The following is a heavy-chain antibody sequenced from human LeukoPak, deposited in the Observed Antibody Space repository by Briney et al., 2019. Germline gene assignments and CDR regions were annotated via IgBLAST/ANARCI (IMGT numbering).Heavy chain of an antibody. D-gene: IGHD4-17*01. V-gene: IGHV4-34*01. CDR1: GGSISSYY. J-gene: IGHJ5*02. CDR3: ARDSRPTLTTAWFDP. Sequence: PSETLSLTCTVSGGSISSYYWTWIRQPPGKGLEWIGEINHSRNTNYNPSLKSRVTISVDTSKNQFSLKLSSVTAADTAVYYCARDSRPTLTTAWFDPWGQGTLVTVSS. CDR2: INHSRNT.